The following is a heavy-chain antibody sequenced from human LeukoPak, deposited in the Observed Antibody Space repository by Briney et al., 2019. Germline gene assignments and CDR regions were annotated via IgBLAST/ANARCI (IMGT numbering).Heavy chain of an antibody. Sequence: SETLCLTCTVSGGSISSYYWSWIRQPPGKGLEWIGYIYYSGSTNYNPSLKSRVTISVDTSKNQFSLKLGSVTAAGTAVYYCARSGDDRSGYPDYWGQGTLVTVSS. CDR1: GGSISSYY. CDR3: ARSGDDRSGYPDY. J-gene: IGHJ4*02. V-gene: IGHV4-59*01. CDR2: IYYSGST. D-gene: IGHD3-22*01.